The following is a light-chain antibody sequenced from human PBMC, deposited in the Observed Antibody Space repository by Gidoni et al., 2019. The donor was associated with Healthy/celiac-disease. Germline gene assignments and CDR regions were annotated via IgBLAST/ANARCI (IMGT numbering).Light chain of an antibody. CDR3: QQYNNWSVT. CDR1: QSVSSN. Sequence: IVITQSPATLSVSPGERATLSCRATQSVSSNLPWYQPKPGQAPRLLIYGASTRATGIPARFSGSGSGTEFTLTISSLQSEDFAVYYCQQYNNWSVTFGQGTKVEIK. CDR2: GAS. V-gene: IGKV3-15*01. J-gene: IGKJ1*01.